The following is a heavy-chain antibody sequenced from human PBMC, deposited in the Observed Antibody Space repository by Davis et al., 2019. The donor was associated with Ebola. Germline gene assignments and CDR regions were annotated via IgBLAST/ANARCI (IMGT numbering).Heavy chain of an antibody. D-gene: IGHD2-2*01. CDR2: ISSSSSYI. CDR3: AREYQLLLGYYMDV. J-gene: IGHJ6*03. Sequence: PGGSLRLSCAASGFTFSSYSMNWVRQAPGKGLEWVSSISSSSSYIYYADSVKGRFTISRDNAKNSLYLQMNSLRAEDTAVYYCAREYQLLLGYYMDVWGKGTTVTVSS. CDR1: GFTFSSYS. V-gene: IGHV3-21*01.